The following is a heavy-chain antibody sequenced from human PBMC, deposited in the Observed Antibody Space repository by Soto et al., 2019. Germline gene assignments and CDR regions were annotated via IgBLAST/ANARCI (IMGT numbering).Heavy chain of an antibody. J-gene: IGHJ6*02. CDR3: AKLMRSVYGMDV. V-gene: IGHV3-30*18. Sequence: GSLRLSCAASGXPFSSYGMHWVRQAPGKRLEWVAVISYDGSNKYYSDSVKGRFTISRDNSNNTLYLQMNSLRAEDKAVYYCAKLMRSVYGMDVWGQGTTGTVS. CDR1: GXPFSSYG. CDR2: ISYDGSNK.